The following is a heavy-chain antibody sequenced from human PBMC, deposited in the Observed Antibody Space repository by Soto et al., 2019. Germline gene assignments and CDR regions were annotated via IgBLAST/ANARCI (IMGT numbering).Heavy chain of an antibody. CDR1: GGTFSSYA. CDR2: IIPIFGTA. Sequence: QVQLVQSGAEGKKPGSSVKVSCKASGGTFSSYAISWVRQAPGQGLEWMGGIIPIFGTANYAQKFQGRVTLTADESTSTAYMELSSLRSEDTAVYYCARGGHDYGDYEDYYYYGMDVWGQGTTVTVAS. J-gene: IGHJ6*02. V-gene: IGHV1-69*01. CDR3: ARGGHDYGDYEDYYYYGMDV. D-gene: IGHD4-17*01.